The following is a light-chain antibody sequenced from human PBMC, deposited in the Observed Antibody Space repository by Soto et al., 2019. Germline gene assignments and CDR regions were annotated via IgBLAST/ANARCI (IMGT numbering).Light chain of an antibody. CDR2: RNN. J-gene: IGLJ3*02. CDR1: SYNIGSNY. Sequence: QSVLTQPPSASGTHGQRVTISCSGSSYNIGSNYVYWYQQLPGTAPELLIYRNNQRPSGVPDRFSGSKSGTSASLAISGLRSEDEADYYCAAWDDSLSGSWVFGGGTKLTVL. CDR3: AAWDDSLSGSWV. V-gene: IGLV1-47*01.